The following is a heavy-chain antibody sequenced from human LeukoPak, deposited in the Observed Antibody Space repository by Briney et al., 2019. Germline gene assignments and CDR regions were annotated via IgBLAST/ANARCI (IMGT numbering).Heavy chain of an antibody. D-gene: IGHD3-22*01. V-gene: IGHV1-69*04. Sequence: ASVKVSCKASGGTFSSYAISWVRQAPGQRLEWMGRSIPILGIANYAQKFQGRVTMTRDTSTSTVYMELSSLRSEDTAVYYCARDTTMVVVDPHYFDYWGQGTLVTVSS. J-gene: IGHJ4*02. CDR3: ARDTTMVVVDPHYFDY. CDR1: GGTFSSYA. CDR2: SIPILGIA.